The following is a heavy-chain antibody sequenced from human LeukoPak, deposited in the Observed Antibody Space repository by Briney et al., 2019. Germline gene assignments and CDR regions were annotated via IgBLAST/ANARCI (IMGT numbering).Heavy chain of an antibody. CDR1: GYSFTSYW. CDR3: VQCGGDCYTSSH. V-gene: IGHV5-51*01. D-gene: IGHD2-21*02. Sequence: GESLKISCESSGYSFTSYWIGRVRQMPGKGLEWMGIIYPGDSNTRYRPSFQGQVTISADKSISTAYLQWSSLKASGSAMYYCVQCGGDCYTSSHWGQGTLVTVSS. J-gene: IGHJ4*02. CDR2: IYPGDSNT.